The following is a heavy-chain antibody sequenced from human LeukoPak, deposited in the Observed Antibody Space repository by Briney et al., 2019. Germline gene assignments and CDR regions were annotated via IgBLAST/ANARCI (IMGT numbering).Heavy chain of an antibody. D-gene: IGHD5-24*01. Sequence: SETLSLTCTVSGDTIKSGSDYWTWIRQPAGKGLEWIRRISPTGDTNYNPSLKSRLAISVDTSKNYFSLKLSSVTAADTAVYYCARGEMATLWTYDYWGQGILVTVSS. CDR2: ISPTGDT. V-gene: IGHV4-61*02. CDR3: ARGEMATLWTYDY. CDR1: GDTIKSGSDY. J-gene: IGHJ4*02.